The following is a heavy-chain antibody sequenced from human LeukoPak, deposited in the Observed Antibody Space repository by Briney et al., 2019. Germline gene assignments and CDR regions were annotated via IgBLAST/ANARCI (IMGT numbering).Heavy chain of an antibody. J-gene: IGHJ4*02. Sequence: PGGSLRFSCAASGFTFSSYAMHWVRQAPGKGLEWVAVISYDGSNKYYADSVKGRFTISRDNSKNTLYLQMNSLRAEDTAVYYCARVGGSYVGPLDYWGQGTLVTVSS. V-gene: IGHV3-30-3*01. D-gene: IGHD1-26*01. CDR2: ISYDGSNK. CDR3: ARVGGSYVGPLDY. CDR1: GFTFSSYA.